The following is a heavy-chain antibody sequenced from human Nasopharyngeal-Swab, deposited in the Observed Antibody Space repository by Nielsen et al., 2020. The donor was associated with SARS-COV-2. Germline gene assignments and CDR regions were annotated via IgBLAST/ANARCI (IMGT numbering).Heavy chain of an antibody. D-gene: IGHD3-22*01. Sequence: SQTLSLTCAVYGGSFNGYYWSWIRQSPGKGLEFIGEINHSGSTNYNPSLKSRVTISVDTSKTQFSLKLSSVTAADTAVYYCARGSTMNGYYGMDVWGQGTTVTVSS. CDR3: ARGSTMNGYYGMDV. CDR2: INHSGST. CDR1: GGSFNGYY. V-gene: IGHV4-34*01. J-gene: IGHJ6*02.